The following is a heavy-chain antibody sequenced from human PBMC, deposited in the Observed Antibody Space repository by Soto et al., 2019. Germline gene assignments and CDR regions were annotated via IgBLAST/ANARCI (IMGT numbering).Heavy chain of an antibody. D-gene: IGHD4-17*01. CDR1: GFTFDDYA. CDR2: ISWNSGSI. J-gene: IGHJ3*02. V-gene: IGHV3-9*01. Sequence: GGSLRLSCAASGFTFDDYAMHWVRQAPGKGLEWVSGISWNSGSIGYADSVKGRFTISRDNAKNSLYLQMNSLRAEDTAVYYCASWTTVTTERFDAFDIWGQGTMVTVSS. CDR3: ASWTTVTTERFDAFDI.